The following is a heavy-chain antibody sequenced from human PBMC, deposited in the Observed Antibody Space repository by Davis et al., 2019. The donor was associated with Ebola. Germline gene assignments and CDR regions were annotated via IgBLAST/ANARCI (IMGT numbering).Heavy chain of an antibody. V-gene: IGHV4-34*01. CDR3: AKGGGVLRSHYYYYYGMDV. J-gene: IGHJ6*02. CDR1: GGSFSGYY. D-gene: IGHD2-8*02. Sequence: SETLSLTCAVYGGSFSGYYWSWIRQPPGKGLEWIGEINHSGSTNYNPSLKSRVTISVDTSKNQFSLKLSSVTAADTAVYYCAKGGGVLRSHYYYYYGMDVWGQGTTVTVSS. CDR2: INHSGST.